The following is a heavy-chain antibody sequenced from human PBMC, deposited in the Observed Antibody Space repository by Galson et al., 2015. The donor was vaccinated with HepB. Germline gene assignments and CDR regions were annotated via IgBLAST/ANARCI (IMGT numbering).Heavy chain of an antibody. CDR3: ARLFGDYGYSRWSLNSYYFYGLDV. V-gene: IGHV3-7*03. J-gene: IGHJ6*02. D-gene: IGHD5-24*01. CDR1: GFSFSRFW. CDR2: IKEDGSDK. Sequence: SLRLSCAASGFSFSRFWMTWVRQTPGKGLEWVANIKEDGSDKQYVDSVKGRFTISRDNAEKSLFLQMNSLRAEDTAVYYCARLFGDYGYSRWSLNSYYFYGLDVWGQGTTVTVSS.